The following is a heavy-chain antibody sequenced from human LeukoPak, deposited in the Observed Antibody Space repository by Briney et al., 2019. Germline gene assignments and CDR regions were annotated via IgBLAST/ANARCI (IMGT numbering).Heavy chain of an antibody. Sequence: VASVKVSCKASGYTFTDYGIIWVRPAPGQGNWWMGWINAYNGNTNHAQEFQGRLTMTTETSTTTAYMELRSLRSDDTAVYYCARDRYSSGCSDYWGQGTLVTVSS. CDR1: GYTFTDYG. V-gene: IGHV1-18*01. J-gene: IGHJ4*02. CDR2: INAYNGNT. D-gene: IGHD6-19*01. CDR3: ARDRYSSGCSDY.